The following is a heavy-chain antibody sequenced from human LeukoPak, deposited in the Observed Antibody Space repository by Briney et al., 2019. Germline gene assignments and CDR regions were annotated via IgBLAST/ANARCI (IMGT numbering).Heavy chain of an antibody. Sequence: GGSLRLSCAASGFTFSDNYMSWIRQAPGKGLEWVSYISSSSYTNYADSVKGRFTISRDNAKNSLYLQMNSLRAEDTAVYYCARGGGYEPLDYWGQGTLVTVSS. J-gene: IGHJ4*02. CDR2: ISSSSYT. D-gene: IGHD5-12*01. CDR3: ARGGGYEPLDY. CDR1: GFTFSDNY. V-gene: IGHV3-11*06.